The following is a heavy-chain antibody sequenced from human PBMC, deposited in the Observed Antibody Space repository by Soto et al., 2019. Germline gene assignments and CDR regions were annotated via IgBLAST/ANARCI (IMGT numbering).Heavy chain of an antibody. J-gene: IGHJ6*02. CDR1: GGTFSSYA. Sequence: QMQLVQSGAEVKKRGSSVKVSCKASGGTFSSYAISWVRQAPGQGLEWMGGIITIFGTANYAQKIKGRVTITADESTRTAYMELSRLRSEDTAVYYCAAGWVPTTYFYYGMHGWGQGTTVTVS. CDR2: IITIFGTA. V-gene: IGHV1-69*01. D-gene: IGHD4-17*01. CDR3: AAGWVPTTYFYYGMHG.